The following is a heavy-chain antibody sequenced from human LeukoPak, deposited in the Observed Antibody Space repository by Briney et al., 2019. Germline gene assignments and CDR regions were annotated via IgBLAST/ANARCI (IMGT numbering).Heavy chain of an antibody. J-gene: IGHJ4*02. D-gene: IGHD3-10*01. Sequence: ASVKVSCKASGYTFTSYDINWVRQATGQGPEWMGWMNPNSGDTGYVQKFQGRVTMTRDTSITTAYMELSSLTSEDTAVYYCARDSGERGSGSYLIAYWGQGTLVTVSS. CDR1: GYTFTSYD. CDR3: ARDSGERGSGSYLIAY. V-gene: IGHV1-8*01. CDR2: MNPNSGDT.